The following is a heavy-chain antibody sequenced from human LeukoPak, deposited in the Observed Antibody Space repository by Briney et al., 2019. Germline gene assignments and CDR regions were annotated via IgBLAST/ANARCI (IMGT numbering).Heavy chain of an antibody. J-gene: IGHJ4*02. CDR2: IKQDGSEK. D-gene: IGHD5-24*01. CDR3: ARVFRVGDY. V-gene: IGHV3-7*01. CDR1: GFTVSSNY. Sequence: GGSLRLSCAASGFTVSSNYMSWVRQAPGKGLEWVANIKQDGSEKYYVDSVKGRFTISRDNAKNSLYLQMNSLRAEDTAVYYCARVFRVGDYWGQGTLVTVSS.